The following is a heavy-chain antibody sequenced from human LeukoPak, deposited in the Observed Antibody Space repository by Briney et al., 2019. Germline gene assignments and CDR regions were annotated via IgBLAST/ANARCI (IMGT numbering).Heavy chain of an antibody. V-gene: IGHV4-59*02. J-gene: IGHJ4*02. D-gene: IGHD3-9*01. Sequence: AETLSLTCTVSGGSVRNHYWSWVQQPPGRGLEGTGYLYYSGSTVHNPPLKSRLTISVGTSKNLFSLKLSSVTATATAVYYCTSGHDILTGYYLLLDYWGQGTLVTVSS. CDR2: LYYSGST. CDR1: GGSVRNHY. CDR3: TSGHDILTGYYLLLDY.